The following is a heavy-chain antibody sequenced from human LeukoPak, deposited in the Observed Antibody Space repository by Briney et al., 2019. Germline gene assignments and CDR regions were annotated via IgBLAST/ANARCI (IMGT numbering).Heavy chain of an antibody. V-gene: IGHV3-23*01. CDR1: GFTVSSNY. D-gene: IGHD3-10*01. J-gene: IGHJ4*02. CDR3: AKDWKYSTSYGYGSGSYYTFDY. Sequence: PGGSLRLSCAASGFTVSSNYMSWVRQAPGKGLEWVSAISGSGGSTYYADSVKGRFTISRDNSKNTLYLQMNSLRAEDTAVYYCAKDWKYSTSYGYGSGSYYTFDYWGQGTLVTVSS. CDR2: ISGSGGST.